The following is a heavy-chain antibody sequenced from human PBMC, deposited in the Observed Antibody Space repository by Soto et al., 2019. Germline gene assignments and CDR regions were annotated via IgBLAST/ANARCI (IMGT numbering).Heavy chain of an antibody. J-gene: IGHJ4*02. D-gene: IGHD1-26*01. V-gene: IGHV4-59*08. CDR2: IYYSGST. CDR3: ARRLLPPKTSDY. CDR1: GGSISSYY. Sequence: SETLSLTCTGSGGSISSYYWSWIRQPPGKGLGWIGYIYYSGSTNYNPSLKSRVTISVDTSKNQFSLTVTSVTAADTAVYYCARRLLPPKTSDYRGPAPLLTLSS.